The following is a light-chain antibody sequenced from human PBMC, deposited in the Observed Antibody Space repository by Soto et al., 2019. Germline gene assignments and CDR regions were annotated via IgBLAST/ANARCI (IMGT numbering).Light chain of an antibody. CDR2: DAS. V-gene: IGKV3-11*01. CDR1: QSVSSY. J-gene: IGKJ5*01. Sequence: EIVLTQSPATLSLSPGERATLSCRASQSVSSYLALYQQKPGQAPRLLIYDASNRATGIPARFSGSGSGTDFTLTISSLEPEDFALYYCQQRSTWPPTFGQGTRLEIK. CDR3: QQRSTWPPT.